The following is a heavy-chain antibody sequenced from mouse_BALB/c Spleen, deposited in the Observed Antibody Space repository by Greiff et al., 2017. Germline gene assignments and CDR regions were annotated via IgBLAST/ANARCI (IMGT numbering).Heavy chain of an antibody. CDR2: IDPANGNT. CDR3: ARGNYGSLAY. J-gene: IGHJ3*01. V-gene: IGHV14-1*02. D-gene: IGHD1-2*01. CDR1: GYTFTSYT. Sequence: EVQLQQSGAELARPGASVKMSCKASGYTFTSYTMHWVKQRPEQGLEWIGRIDPANGNTKYDPKFQGKATITADTSSNTAYLQLSSLTSEDTAVYYCARGNYGSLAYWGQGTLVTVSA.